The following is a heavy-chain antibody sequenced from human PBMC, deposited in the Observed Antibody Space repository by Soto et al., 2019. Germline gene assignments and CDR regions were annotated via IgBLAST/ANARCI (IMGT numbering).Heavy chain of an antibody. CDR2: INPNSGGT. V-gene: IGHV1-2*02. D-gene: IGHD1-20*01. J-gene: IGHJ4*02. CDR3: ASGGGYNCSPRYYLDF. Sequence: QVQLVESGAEVKQPGASVKVSCKASGYTFTAYYIYWVRQAPGQRLEWMGWINPNSGGTNYAQKFQGRVTMTLDTSISTAYMEMTGLTSDDTAVYYYASGGGYNCSPRYYLDFCGQGTLVTVSS. CDR1: GYTFTAYY.